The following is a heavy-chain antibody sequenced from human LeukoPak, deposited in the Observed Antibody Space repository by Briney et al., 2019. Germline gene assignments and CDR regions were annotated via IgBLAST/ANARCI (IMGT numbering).Heavy chain of an antibody. Sequence: SETLSLTCTVSGGSISSSSYYWSWIRQPAGKGLERIGRIDTSGNTNYKPSLKGRVTMSVDTSKKQFSLKLSSVTAADTAVYYCARHRGRKGTDFDYWGQGTLVTVSS. CDR2: IDTSGNT. D-gene: IGHD1-1*01. CDR3: ARHRGRKGTDFDY. J-gene: IGHJ4*02. V-gene: IGHV4-61*02. CDR1: GGSISSSSYY.